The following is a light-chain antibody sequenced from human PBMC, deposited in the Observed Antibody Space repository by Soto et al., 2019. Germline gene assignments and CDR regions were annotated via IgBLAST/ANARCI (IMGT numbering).Light chain of an antibody. J-gene: IGKJ4*01. V-gene: IGKV1D-12*01. CDR2: ATY. Sequence: DIQMTQYPSSVSASVGETVTITCRASQGIYSRLDCYQQKPGKAPELLIYATYTLQNGVPSRFSGSGFGTDFTLSISSLQPEDSASYCCQQTDDFPLTFGGGTKVEI. CDR1: QGIYSR. CDR3: QQTDDFPLT.